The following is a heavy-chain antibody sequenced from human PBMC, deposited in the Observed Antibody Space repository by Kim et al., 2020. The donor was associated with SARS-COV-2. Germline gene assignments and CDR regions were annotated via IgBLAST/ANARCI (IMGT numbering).Heavy chain of an antibody. D-gene: IGHD2-2*01. V-gene: IGHV3-23*01. CDR3: AKDVLYARDRGKFDC. Sequence: GGSLRLSCAASGFTFSDHAMSWVRRAPGKGLEWVSGIRGSSRDKKYADSVRGRFTISRDNSKNTLYLQMDSLRAEDTAVYYCAKDVLYARDRGKFDCWG. J-gene: IGHJ5*01. CDR1: GFTFSDHA. CDR2: IRGSSRDK.